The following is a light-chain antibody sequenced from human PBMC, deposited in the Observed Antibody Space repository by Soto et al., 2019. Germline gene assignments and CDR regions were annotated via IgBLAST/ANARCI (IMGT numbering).Light chain of an antibody. CDR3: QQYSSSSPIT. V-gene: IGKV3-20*01. J-gene: IGKJ5*01. CDR1: QNISSSY. Sequence: EIVLTQSPGTLSLSPGEIATLSFRVSQNISSSYLAWYQHRPGQAPRLLIYGASSRATGIPDRFSGSGSGTDFTLTISRLEHEDFGVYYCQQYSSSSPITFGQGTRLEIK. CDR2: GAS.